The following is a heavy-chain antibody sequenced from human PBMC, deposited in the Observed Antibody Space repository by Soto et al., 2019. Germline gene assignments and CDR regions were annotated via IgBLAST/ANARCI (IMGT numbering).Heavy chain of an antibody. J-gene: IGHJ4*02. Sequence: QVQLVESGGGVVQPGRSLRLSCAASGFTFSSYGMHWVRQAPGKGLEWVAVIWYDGSNKYYADSVKGRFTISRDNFKNTLYLQMNSLRAEDTGVYYCAREKGTLDYWGQGTLVTVSS. CDR3: AREKGTLDY. CDR1: GFTFSSYG. V-gene: IGHV3-33*01. CDR2: IWYDGSNK.